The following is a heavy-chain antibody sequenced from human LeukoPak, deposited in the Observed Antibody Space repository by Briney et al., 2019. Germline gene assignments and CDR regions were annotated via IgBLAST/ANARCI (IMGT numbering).Heavy chain of an antibody. J-gene: IGHJ4*02. D-gene: IGHD6-6*01. V-gene: IGHV4-4*02. CDR3: VRDRVAVRQYYFDY. CDR1: GGSISSSNW. Sequence: SETLSLTCAVSGGSISSSNWWSWVRQPPGKGLEWIGEIYHSGSTNYNPSLKSRVTISVDKSKNQFSLKLSSVTAADTAVYYCVRDRVAVRQYYFDYWGQGTLVTVSS. CDR2: IYHSGST.